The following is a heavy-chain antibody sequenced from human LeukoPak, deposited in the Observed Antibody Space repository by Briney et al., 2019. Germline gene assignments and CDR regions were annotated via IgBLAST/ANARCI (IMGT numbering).Heavy chain of an antibody. CDR3: AREVNWFDP. V-gene: IGHV4-59*01. CDR1: GGSISSYY. CDR2: IYYSGST. Sequence: PSETLSLTCTVSGGSISSYYWSWIRQPPGKGLEWIGYIYYSGSTNYNPSLKSRVTVSVDTSKNQFSLKLSSVTAADTAVYYCAREVNWFDPWGQGTLVTVSS. J-gene: IGHJ5*02.